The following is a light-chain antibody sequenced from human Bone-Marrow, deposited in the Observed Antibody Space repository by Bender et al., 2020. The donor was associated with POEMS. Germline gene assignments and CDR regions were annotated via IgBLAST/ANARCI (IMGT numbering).Light chain of an antibody. J-gene: IGLJ3*02. CDR1: NIGTKT. CDR2: DDS. V-gene: IGLV3-21*02. CDR3: QVWDSDSDHWV. Sequence: SFVLTQPPSVSVAPGQTARITCGGNNIGTKTVSWYQQKSGQAPVLVVYDDSARPSAIPERFSGSNSGNTATLTIGRVEAGDEADYYCQVWDSDSDHWVFGGGTKVTVL.